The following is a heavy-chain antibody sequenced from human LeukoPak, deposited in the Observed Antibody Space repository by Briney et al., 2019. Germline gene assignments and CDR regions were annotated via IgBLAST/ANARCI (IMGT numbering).Heavy chain of an antibody. CDR2: IGSSSSYI. CDR3: ARDRFWNDDHFDY. D-gene: IGHD1-1*01. Sequence: GGSLRLSCAASGFTFSSYSMNWVRQAPGKGLEWVSSIGSSSSYIYYADSVKGRFTISRDNAKNSLYLQMNSLRAEDTAVYYCARDRFWNDDHFDYWGQGTLVTVSS. V-gene: IGHV3-21*01. CDR1: GFTFSSYS. J-gene: IGHJ4*02.